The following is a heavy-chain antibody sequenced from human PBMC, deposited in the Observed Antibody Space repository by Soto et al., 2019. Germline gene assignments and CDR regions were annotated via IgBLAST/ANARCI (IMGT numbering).Heavy chain of an antibody. D-gene: IGHD1-1*01. CDR1: GFNFKTYS. J-gene: IGHJ4*02. Sequence: EVQLLEPGGGLVQPGGSLRLSCAASGFNFKTYSMNWVRQAPGKGLEWVSYISDTSIAIYYIDSVKGRFTISRDKAENTLCLHMNRLRDEDTAVYYGVNPQLGREENFDSWGQGTLVTVSS. V-gene: IGHV3-48*02. CDR2: ISDTSIAI. CDR3: VNPQLGREENFDS.